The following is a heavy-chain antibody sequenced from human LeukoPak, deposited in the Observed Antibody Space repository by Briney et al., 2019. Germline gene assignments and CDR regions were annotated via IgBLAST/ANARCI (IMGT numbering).Heavy chain of an antibody. CDR3: AKEASYCTNGVCYSRIFDT. J-gene: IGHJ5*02. D-gene: IGHD2-8*01. V-gene: IGHV3-23*01. Sequence: AGSLRLSCVASGGSFSTYAGGWVRQAPGKGLEWVSVIGDSGGRTHYADSVKGRFTISRDNSRNTLYLQMNSLRDEDTAIYYCAKEASYCTNGVCYSRIFDTWGQGTLVPVSS. CDR2: IGDSGGRT. CDR1: GGSFSTYA.